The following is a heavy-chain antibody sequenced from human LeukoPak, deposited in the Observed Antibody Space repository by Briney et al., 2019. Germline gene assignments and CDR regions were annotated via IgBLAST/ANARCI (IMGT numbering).Heavy chain of an antibody. V-gene: IGHV3-7*02. CDR1: GFTFSNYW. J-gene: IGHJ5*02. D-gene: IGHD1-26*01. CDR3: ARTLVGGTNWFDP. CDR2: INRDGNEK. Sequence: GESLRLSCAASGFTFSNYWMSWVRQAPGKGLEWVANINRDGNEKYYVDSVRGRFTISRDNAKNSLYLQVNRLRAEDTAVYYCARTLVGGTNWFDPWGQGTLVTVSS.